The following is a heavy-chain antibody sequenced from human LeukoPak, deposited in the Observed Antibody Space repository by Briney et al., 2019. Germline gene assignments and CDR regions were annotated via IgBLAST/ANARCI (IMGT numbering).Heavy chain of an antibody. J-gene: IGHJ5*02. CDR2: IHPSSSAT. Sequence: GESLKISCRVSGDRFDNYWSGWVRHMSGEGLQWVAIIHPSSSATLYSPSFQGRVTISAEKAITTAYLQWMSLRNSDTAIYYCARRASLAKLGVDWFDPWGQGTLVTVSS. CDR3: ARRASLAKLGVDWFDP. D-gene: IGHD2-8*01. CDR1: GDRFDNYW. V-gene: IGHV5-51*01.